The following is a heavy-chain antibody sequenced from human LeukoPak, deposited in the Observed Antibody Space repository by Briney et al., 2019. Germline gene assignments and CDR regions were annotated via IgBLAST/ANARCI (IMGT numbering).Heavy chain of an antibody. CDR3: ARVRSSSFPTQYYHYYYMDV. CDR2: FYYSGST. J-gene: IGHJ6*03. D-gene: IGHD6-6*01. CDR1: GGSISSYY. V-gene: IGHV4-59*01. Sequence: SETLSLTCTVSGGSISSYYWSWIRQPPGKGLEWIGYFYYSGSTNYNPSLQSRVTISIDTSKNQFSLKLRSVTAADTAVYYCARVRSSSFPTQYYHYYYMDVWGKGTAVTVSS.